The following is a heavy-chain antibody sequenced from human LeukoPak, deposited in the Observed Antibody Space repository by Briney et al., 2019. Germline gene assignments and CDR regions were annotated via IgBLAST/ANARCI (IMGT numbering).Heavy chain of an antibody. Sequence: PSETLSLTCSVSGGSISSGGSYWSWIRQYPGKGLEWIGYIYYSGSTYYNPSLKSRVTISVDTSKNQFSLKLSSVTAADTAVYYCARRTLTGYSYYFDYWGQGTLVTVSS. J-gene: IGHJ4*02. CDR1: GGSISSGGSY. CDR2: IYYSGST. D-gene: IGHD3-9*01. V-gene: IGHV4-31*03. CDR3: ARRTLTGYSYYFDY.